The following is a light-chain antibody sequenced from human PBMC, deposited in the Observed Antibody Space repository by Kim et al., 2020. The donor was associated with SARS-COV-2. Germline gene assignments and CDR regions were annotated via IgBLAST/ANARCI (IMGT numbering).Light chain of an antibody. CDR2: EAS. CDR1: QSVSSY. Sequence: DIVLTQSPATLSLSPGERATLSCRASQSVSSYLAWYQQKPGQAPRLLIYEASNRATGIPSRFSGSGSGTDFTLTISSLEPEDFAVYYCQQRSNWPPYTLGQGTKLEI. J-gene: IGKJ2*01. CDR3: QQRSNWPPYT. V-gene: IGKV3-11*01.